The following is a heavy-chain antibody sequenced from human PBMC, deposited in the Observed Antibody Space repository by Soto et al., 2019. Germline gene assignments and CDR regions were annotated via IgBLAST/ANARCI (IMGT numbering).Heavy chain of an antibody. V-gene: IGHV4-39*01. CDR2: VYYGGRS. Sequence: KPSETLSLTCTVSSAPVSSTTYTWGWIRQPPGKGLEWVASVYYGGRSYYNPSLNSRVTISVDTSKNHFSLKLSSVTAADTAVYFCARHLGEGYFDYWGHGTLVTVSS. CDR3: ARHLGEGYFDY. J-gene: IGHJ4*01. CDR1: SAPVSSTTYT.